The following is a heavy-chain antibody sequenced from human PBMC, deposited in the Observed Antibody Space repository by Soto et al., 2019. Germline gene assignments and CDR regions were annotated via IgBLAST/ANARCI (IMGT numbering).Heavy chain of an antibody. V-gene: IGHV1-2*02. D-gene: IGHD6-13*01. CDR3: ARGLYSLDAFDI. CDR2: INPDSGGT. Sequence: ASVKVSCKSSGYTFTGYYMHWVLQAPGQGLEWMGWINPDSGGTNYAQKFQGRVTMTRDTSISTAYMELSRLRSDDTAVYYCARGLYSLDAFDIWGQGTMVTVSS. J-gene: IGHJ3*02. CDR1: GYTFTGYY.